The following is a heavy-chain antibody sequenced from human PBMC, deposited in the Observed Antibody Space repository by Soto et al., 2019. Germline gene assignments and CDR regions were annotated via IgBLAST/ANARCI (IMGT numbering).Heavy chain of an antibody. CDR2: INPNSGGT. V-gene: IGHV1-2*04. D-gene: IGHD7-27*01. CDR1: GYTFTGYY. CDR3: AREIWGTHHPPPYYYGMDV. Sequence: QVQLVQSGAEVKKPGASVKVSCKASGYTFTGYYMHWVRQAPGQGLEWMGWINPNSGGTNYAQKFQGWVTMTRDTSISTAYMELSRLRSDDTAVYYCAREIWGTHHPPPYYYGMDVWGQGTTVTVSS. J-gene: IGHJ6*02.